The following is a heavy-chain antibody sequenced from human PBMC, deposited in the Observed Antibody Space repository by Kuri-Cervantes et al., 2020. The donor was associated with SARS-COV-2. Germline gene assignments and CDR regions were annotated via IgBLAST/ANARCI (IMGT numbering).Heavy chain of an antibody. CDR1: GFTVSSNY. D-gene: IGHD6-19*01. J-gene: IGHJ4*02. Sequence: GGSLRLSCAASGFTVSSNYMSWVRQAPGKGLEWVSVIYSGGSTYCADSVKGRFTISRDNSKNTLSMQMNSLRANDPAVYYCARDLGVAVAALAFDYWGQGTLVVASS. CDR2: IYSGGST. V-gene: IGHV3-53*05. CDR3: ARDLGVAVAALAFDY.